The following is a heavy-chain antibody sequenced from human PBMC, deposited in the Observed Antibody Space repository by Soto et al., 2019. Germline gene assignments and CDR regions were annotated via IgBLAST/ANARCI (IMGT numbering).Heavy chain of an antibody. D-gene: IGHD3-10*01. Sequence: AVKDSCKASGGTFSSYAISWVRQAPGQGLEWMGGIIPIFGTANYAQKFQGRVTITADESTSTAYMELSSLRSEDTAVYYCARLYPLWTRGLYYYSRMDVWCQGNTVTVS. CDR2: IIPIFGTA. CDR1: GGTFSSYA. V-gene: IGHV1-69*13. CDR3: ARLYPLWTRGLYYYSRMDV. J-gene: IGHJ6*02.